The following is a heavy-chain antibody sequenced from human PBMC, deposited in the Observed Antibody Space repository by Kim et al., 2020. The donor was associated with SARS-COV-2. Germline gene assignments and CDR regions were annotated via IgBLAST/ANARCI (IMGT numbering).Heavy chain of an antibody. CDR3: AKDITYSSSWYGFDY. J-gene: IGHJ4*02. CDR1: GFTFDDYA. D-gene: IGHD6-13*01. V-gene: IGHV3-9*01. Sequence: GGSLRLSCAASGFTFDDYAMHWVRQAPGKGLEWVSGISWNSGSIGYADSVKGRFTISRDNAKNSLYLQMNSLRAEDTALYYCAKDITYSSSWYGFDYWGQGTLVTVSS. CDR2: ISWNSGSI.